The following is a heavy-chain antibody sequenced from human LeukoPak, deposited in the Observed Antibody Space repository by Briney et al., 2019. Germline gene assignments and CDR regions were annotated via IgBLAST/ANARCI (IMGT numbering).Heavy chain of an antibody. D-gene: IGHD3-10*01. J-gene: IGHJ4*02. Sequence: SETVSLNCAVYGGTFSGYYWSWIRQPPGKGLEWIGEINHSGSTNYNPSLKSRVTISVDTSKNQFSLKLSSVTAADTAVYYCARDAIGSGSTDYWGQGTLVTVSS. CDR2: INHSGST. CDR3: ARDAIGSGSTDY. V-gene: IGHV4-34*01. CDR1: GGTFSGYY.